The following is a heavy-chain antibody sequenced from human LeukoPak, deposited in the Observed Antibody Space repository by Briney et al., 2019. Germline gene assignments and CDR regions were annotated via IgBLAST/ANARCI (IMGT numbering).Heavy chain of an antibody. CDR3: ARRNGDYGLWYFDL. Sequence: PSETLSLTCSVSGVSISSSNYYWGWIRQPPGKGLEWIGSIYYSGSTYYNPSLKSRVTISVDTSKNQFSLKLSSVTAADTAVYYCARRNGDYGLWYFDLWGRGTLVTVSS. D-gene: IGHD4-17*01. V-gene: IGHV4-39*01. J-gene: IGHJ2*01. CDR1: GVSISSSNYY. CDR2: IYYSGST.